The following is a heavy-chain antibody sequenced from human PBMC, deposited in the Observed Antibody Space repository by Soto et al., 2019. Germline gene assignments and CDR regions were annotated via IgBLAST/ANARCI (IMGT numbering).Heavy chain of an antibody. J-gene: IGHJ5*02. CDR1: GFSFSTYG. V-gene: IGHV3-23*01. CDR2: FNGNGGGT. D-gene: IGHD2-15*01. Sequence: EVQLLESGGGLVQPGGSLRLACATSGFSFSTYGMTWVRQAPGKGLEWVSTFNGNGGGTYYADSVKGRFTISRDNSKNTLYLQMASVRDEDTATYYCAKDTLLHWFDPWGQGTLVTVSS. CDR3: AKDTLLHWFDP.